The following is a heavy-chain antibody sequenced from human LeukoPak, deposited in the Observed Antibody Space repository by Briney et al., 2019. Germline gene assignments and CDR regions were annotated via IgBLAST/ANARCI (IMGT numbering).Heavy chain of an antibody. J-gene: IGHJ4*02. D-gene: IGHD3-10*01. Sequence: GGSLRLSCAASGFTFSSYSMNWVRQAPGKGLEWVSSISSSSSYIYYADSVKGRFTISRDNAKNSLYLQMNSLRAEDTAVYYCVYGSGSYPYYFDYWGQGTLVTVSS. CDR3: VYGSGSYPYYFDY. CDR2: ISSSSSYI. CDR1: GFTFSSYS. V-gene: IGHV3-21*01.